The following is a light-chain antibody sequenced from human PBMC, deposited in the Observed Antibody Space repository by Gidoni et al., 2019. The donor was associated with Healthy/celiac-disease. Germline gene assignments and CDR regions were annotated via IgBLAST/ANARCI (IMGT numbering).Light chain of an antibody. CDR3: GTWDSSLSAAYV. Sequence: SVLTQPPSVSAAPGQKVTISCSGSSSNIGNTYVSWYQQLPGTAPKLLIYDNNKRPSGIPDRFSGSKSGTSATLGITGLQTGDEADYYCGTWDSSLSAAYVFGTGTKVTVL. CDR2: DNN. J-gene: IGLJ1*01. CDR1: SSNIGNTY. V-gene: IGLV1-51*01.